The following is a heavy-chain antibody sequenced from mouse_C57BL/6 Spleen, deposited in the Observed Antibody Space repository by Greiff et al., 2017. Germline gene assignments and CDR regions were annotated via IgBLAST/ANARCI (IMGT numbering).Heavy chain of an antibody. V-gene: IGHV1-4*01. J-gene: IGHJ3*01. CDR2: INPSSGYT. CDR1: GYTFTSYT. CDR3: ARGYGYGNYAAY. D-gene: IGHD2-1*01. Sequence: QVQLQQSGAELARPGASVKMSCKASGYTFTSYTMHWVKQRPGQGLEWIGYINPSSGYTKYNQKFKDKATLTADKSSSTAYMQLSSLSSEDSAVYYCARGYGYGNYAAYWGQGTLVTVSA.